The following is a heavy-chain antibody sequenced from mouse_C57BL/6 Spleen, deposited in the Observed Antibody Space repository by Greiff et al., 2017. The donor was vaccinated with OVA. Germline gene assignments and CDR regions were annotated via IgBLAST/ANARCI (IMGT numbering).Heavy chain of an antibody. D-gene: IGHD1-1*01. Sequence: VQLQQPGAELVKPGASVKMSCKASGYTFTSYWITWVKQRPGQGLEWIGDIYPGSGSTNYNEKFKRKATLTVDTSSSTAYMQLSSLTSEDSAVYYCASHYYGSSYWYFDVWGTGTTVTVSS. J-gene: IGHJ1*03. CDR3: ASHYYGSSYWYFDV. CDR2: IYPGSGST. V-gene: IGHV1-55*01. CDR1: GYTFTSYW.